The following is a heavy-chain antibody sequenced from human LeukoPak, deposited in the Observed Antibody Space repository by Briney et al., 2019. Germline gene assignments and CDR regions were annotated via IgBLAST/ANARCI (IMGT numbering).Heavy chain of an antibody. J-gene: IGHJ4*02. CDR1: GFTFSDYY. V-gene: IGHV3-11*01. D-gene: IGHD2-2*02. Sequence: GGSLRLSCAASGFTFSDYYMNWIRQAPGKGLEWVSYISSSDGTIYYADSVKGRFTISRDNAKNSLYLQMDSLRAEDTAVYYCARGLVPGGLYVDFWGQGTLVTVSS. CDR2: ISSSDGTI. CDR3: ARGLVPGGLYVDF.